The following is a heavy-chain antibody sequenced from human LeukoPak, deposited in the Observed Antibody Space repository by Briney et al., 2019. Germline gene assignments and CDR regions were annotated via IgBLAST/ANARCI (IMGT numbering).Heavy chain of an antibody. Sequence: GRSLRLSCAASGFTFSSYGMHWVRQAPGKGLEWVAVISYDGNKKDYADSVKGRFTISRDNPKNTLFLQMNSLRDDDTAVYYCARDVDAHVWFGESLGFWGQGILVTVSS. CDR1: GFTFSSYG. J-gene: IGHJ1*01. D-gene: IGHD3-10*01. V-gene: IGHV3-30*03. CDR2: ISYDGNKK. CDR3: ARDVDAHVWFGESLGF.